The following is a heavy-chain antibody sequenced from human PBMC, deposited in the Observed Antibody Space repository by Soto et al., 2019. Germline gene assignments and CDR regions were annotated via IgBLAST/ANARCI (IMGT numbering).Heavy chain of an antibody. D-gene: IGHD2-2*02. V-gene: IGHV3-30*18. Sequence: GASLRLSCAASGFTFRSYTMHWVRQAPGKGLEWVAVISYDGSYKYYADSVQCRFTISRDNSKNTLYLQMNSLRAEDTAVYYGANSESLYTSFDYWGQGTLVTVSS. CDR2: ISYDGSYK. J-gene: IGHJ4*02. CDR1: GFTFRSYT. CDR3: ANSESLYTSFDY.